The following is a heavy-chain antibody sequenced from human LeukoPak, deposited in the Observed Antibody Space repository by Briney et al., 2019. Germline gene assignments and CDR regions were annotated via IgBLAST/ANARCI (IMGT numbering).Heavy chain of an antibody. D-gene: IGHD2-2*01. CDR2: IYYSGST. J-gene: IGHJ4*02. Sequence: SETLSLTCTVPGGSISSSSYYWGWIRQPPGKGLEWIGSIYYSGSTYYNPSLKSRVTISVDTSKNQFSLKLSSVTAADTAVYYCASNYQLLLAFDYWGQGTLVTVSS. CDR3: ASNYQLLLAFDY. CDR1: GGSISSSSYY. V-gene: IGHV4-39*07.